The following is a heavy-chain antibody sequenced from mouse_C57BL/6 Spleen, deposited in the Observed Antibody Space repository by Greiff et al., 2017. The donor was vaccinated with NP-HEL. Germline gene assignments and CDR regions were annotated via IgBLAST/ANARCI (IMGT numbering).Heavy chain of an antibody. Sequence: VKLQESGAELVKPGASVKISCKASGYAFSSYWMNWVKQRPGKGLEWIGQIYPGDGDTNYNGKFKGKATLTADKSSSTAYMQLSSLTSEDSAVYFCARRGLRYYFDYWGQGTTLTVSS. CDR1: GYAFSSYW. D-gene: IGHD2-4*01. CDR2: IYPGDGDT. J-gene: IGHJ2*01. V-gene: IGHV1-80*01. CDR3: ARRGLRYYFDY.